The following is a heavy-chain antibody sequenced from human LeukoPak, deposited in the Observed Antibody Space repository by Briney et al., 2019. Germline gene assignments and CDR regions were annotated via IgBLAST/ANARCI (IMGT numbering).Heavy chain of an antibody. V-gene: IGHV4-39*01. CDR1: GGSISSSSYY. D-gene: IGHD4-17*01. J-gene: IGHJ4*02. CDR3: ARTTSDYAFDY. Sequence: SETLSLTCTVSGGSISSSSYYWGWIRQPPGKGLEWIGSIYYSGSTYYNPSLKSRVTMSVDTSKNQFSLKLSSVTAADTAVYYCARTTSDYAFDYWGQGTLVTVSS. CDR2: IYYSGST.